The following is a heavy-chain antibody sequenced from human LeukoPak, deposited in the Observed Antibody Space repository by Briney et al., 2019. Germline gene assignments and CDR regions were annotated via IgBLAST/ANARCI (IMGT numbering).Heavy chain of an antibody. CDR2: IKQDGSEK. V-gene: IGHV3-7*01. CDR3: ARDRRGVGYRPQNYYYYMDV. CDR1: GFTFSSYW. Sequence: GGSLRLSCAASGFTFSSYWMTWVRQAPGKGLEWVANIKQDGSEKYYVDSVKGRFTISRDNAKNSLYLQMNSLRAEDTAVYYCARDRRGVGYRPQNYYYYMDVWGKGTTVTVSS. D-gene: IGHD5-24*01. J-gene: IGHJ6*03.